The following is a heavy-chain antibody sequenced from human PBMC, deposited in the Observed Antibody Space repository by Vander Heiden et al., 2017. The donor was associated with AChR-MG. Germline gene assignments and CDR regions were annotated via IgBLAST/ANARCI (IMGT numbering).Heavy chain of an antibody. CDR1: GFTFSSYW. V-gene: IGHV3-7*01. Sequence: EVQLVESGGGLVQPGGSLRLSCSASGFTFSSYWMSWVRQAPGKGLEWVANIKQDGSEKYYVDSVKGRFTISRDNAKNSLYLQMNSLRAEDTAVYYCAREDSSGYPSLWGQGTLVTVSS. D-gene: IGHD3-22*01. CDR2: IKQDGSEK. CDR3: AREDSSGYPSL. J-gene: IGHJ4*02.